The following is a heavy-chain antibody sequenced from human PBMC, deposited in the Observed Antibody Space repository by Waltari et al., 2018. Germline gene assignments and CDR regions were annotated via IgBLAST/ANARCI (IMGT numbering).Heavy chain of an antibody. V-gene: IGHV4-59*01. J-gene: IGHJ4*02. D-gene: IGHD2-15*01. CDR3: ARDYPAAHVFDY. CDR2: MYYTGTA. Sequence: QVQLQESGPGLVKPSETLSLTCTASGASITPYYYSWIRQSPGKGLQWLGSMYYTGTAYYNPSLKSRVTISLDTSKNQFSLSLTSVTTADTAVYYCARDYPAAHVFDYWGQGTVVAVSS. CDR1: GASITPYY.